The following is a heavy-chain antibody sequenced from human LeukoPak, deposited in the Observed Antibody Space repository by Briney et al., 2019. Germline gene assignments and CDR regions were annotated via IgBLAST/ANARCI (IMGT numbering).Heavy chain of an antibody. CDR3: ARDRRDFWSGWVAFDI. J-gene: IGHJ3*02. CDR1: GGTFSSYA. D-gene: IGHD3-3*01. CDR2: IIPILGIA. V-gene: IGHV1-69*04. Sequence: SVKVSCKASGGTFSSYAISWVRQAPGQGLEWMGRIIPILGIANYAQKFQGRVTITTDESTSTAYMELSSLRSEDTAVYYCARDRRDFWSGWVAFDIWGQGTMVTVSS.